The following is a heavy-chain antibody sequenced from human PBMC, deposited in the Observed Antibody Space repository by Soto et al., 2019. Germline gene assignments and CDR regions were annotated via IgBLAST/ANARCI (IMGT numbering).Heavy chain of an antibody. J-gene: IGHJ4*02. V-gene: IGHV1-58*01. CDR2: VVVGSGNT. CDR1: GFTFTSSA. Sequence: VASVKVSCKASGFTFTSSAVQWVRQARGQRLEWIGWVVVGSGNTNYAQKFQERVTITRDMSTSTAYMELSSLRSEDTAVYYCAAGATTYCSSTSCPDSFDYWGQGTLVTVSS. CDR3: AAGATTYCSSTSCPDSFDY. D-gene: IGHD2-2*01.